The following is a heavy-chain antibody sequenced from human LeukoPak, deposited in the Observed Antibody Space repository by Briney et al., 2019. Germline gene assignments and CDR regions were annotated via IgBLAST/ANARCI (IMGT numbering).Heavy chain of an antibody. CDR1: GFMFSNYW. D-gene: IGHD3-10*02. J-gene: IGHJ6*04. Sequence: GGSLRLSCAASGFMFSNYWMSWVRQAPGKGLEWVSSISSSSSYIYYADSVKGRFTISRDNAKNSLYLQMNSLRAEDTAVYYCAELGITMIGGVWGKGTTVTISS. V-gene: IGHV3-21*01. CDR3: AELGITMIGGV. CDR2: ISSSSSYI.